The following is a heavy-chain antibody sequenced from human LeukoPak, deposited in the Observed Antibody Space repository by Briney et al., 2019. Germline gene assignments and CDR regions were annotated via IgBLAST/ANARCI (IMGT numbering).Heavy chain of an antibody. J-gene: IGHJ4*02. Sequence: GGSLRLSCAASGFTFSSFSMNWVRQAPGKGLEWVSYINGVGGTISYAASVKGRFTISIDHAKTSLFLQMNSLRAEDTAIYYCARDVNYAFDYWGQGTLVTVSS. CDR1: GFTFSSFS. D-gene: IGHD1-7*01. V-gene: IGHV3-48*01. CDR3: ARDVNYAFDY. CDR2: INGVGGTI.